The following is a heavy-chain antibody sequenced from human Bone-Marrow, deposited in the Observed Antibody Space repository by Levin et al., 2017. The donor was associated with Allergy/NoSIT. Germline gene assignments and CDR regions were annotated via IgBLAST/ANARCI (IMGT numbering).Heavy chain of an antibody. Sequence: GGSLRLSCSASGFTFSTYAMYWVRQAPGKGLEYVSAITDSGGSTYYAGSVKGRFTISRDNSKNTLYLQMSSLRAEDTAVYYCVRGSAVAGTWGDYWGQGTLVTVSS. CDR3: VRGSAVAGTWGDY. D-gene: IGHD6-19*01. J-gene: IGHJ4*02. CDR1: GFTFSTYA. V-gene: IGHV3-64D*06. CDR2: ITDSGGST.